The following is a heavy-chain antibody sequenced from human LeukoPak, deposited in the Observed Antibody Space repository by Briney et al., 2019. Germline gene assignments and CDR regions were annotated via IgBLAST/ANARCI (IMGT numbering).Heavy chain of an antibody. J-gene: IGHJ6*03. CDR1: GFTFSSYW. Sequence: GGSLRLSCAASGFTFSSYWMHWVRQAPGKGLVWVSRINSDGSSTSYADSVKGRFTISRDNSKNTLYLQMNSLRAEDTAVYYCAKDMGPGYSGYGAYYYYYYMDVWGKGTTVTISS. CDR2: INSDGSST. V-gene: IGHV3-74*01. CDR3: AKDMGPGYSGYGAYYYYYYMDV. D-gene: IGHD5-12*01.